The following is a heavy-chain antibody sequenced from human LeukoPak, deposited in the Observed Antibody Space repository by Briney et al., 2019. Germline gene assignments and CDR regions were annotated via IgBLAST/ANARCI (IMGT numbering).Heavy chain of an antibody. J-gene: IGHJ4*02. CDR2: IYYSGST. CDR3: ARDSSCNYGIDY. V-gene: IGHV4-59*11. CDR1: GGSISSHY. Sequence: SETLSLTCTVSGGSISSHYWSWIRQPPGKGLEWIGYIYYSGSTNYNPSLKSRVTISVDTSKNQFSLKLSSVTAADTAVYYCARDSSCNYGIDYRGQGTLVAVSS. D-gene: IGHD4-11*01.